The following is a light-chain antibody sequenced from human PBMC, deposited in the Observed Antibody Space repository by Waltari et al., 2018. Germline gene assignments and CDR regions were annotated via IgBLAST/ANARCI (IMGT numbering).Light chain of an antibody. CDR1: QTISSW. Sequence: DIQMTQSPSSLSASVGDRVTITCRASQTISSWLAWYQQKPGKAPKLLIYKASTLESGVPSRFSGSGSGTEFTLTNSSLQPGDFATYYCQQFNSFPWTFGHGTKVEIK. CDR3: QQFNSFPWT. CDR2: KAS. V-gene: IGKV1-5*03. J-gene: IGKJ1*01.